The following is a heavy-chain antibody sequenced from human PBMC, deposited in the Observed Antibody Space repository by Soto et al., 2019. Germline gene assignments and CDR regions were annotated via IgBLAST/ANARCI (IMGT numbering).Heavy chain of an antibody. Sequence: AASVKVSCKASRYTFTAYYIHWVRQAPGQGLEWMGWINPNSGATNYAQKFKDRVTMTRDTSISTAYVDLSRLKYDDTAVYYCARNFWSEANWFDPWGQGTLVTVSS. CDR1: RYTFTAYY. V-gene: IGHV1-2*02. CDR3: ARNFWSEANWFDP. D-gene: IGHD3-3*01. CDR2: INPNSGAT. J-gene: IGHJ5*02.